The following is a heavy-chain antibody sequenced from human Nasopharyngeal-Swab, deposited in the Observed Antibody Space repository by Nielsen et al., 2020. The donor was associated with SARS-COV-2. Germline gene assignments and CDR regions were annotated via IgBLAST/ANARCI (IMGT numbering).Heavy chain of an antibody. V-gene: IGHV1-69*13. J-gene: IGHJ4*02. CDR2: IIPIFGTA. CDR1: GGTFSSYA. Sequence: SVKVSCKASGGTFSSYAISCVRQAPGQGLEWMGGIIPIFGTANYAQKFQGRVTITADESTSTAYMELSSLRSEDTAVYYCAGGAGITMVQGRFDYWGQGTLVTVSS. D-gene: IGHD3-10*01. CDR3: AGGAGITMVQGRFDY.